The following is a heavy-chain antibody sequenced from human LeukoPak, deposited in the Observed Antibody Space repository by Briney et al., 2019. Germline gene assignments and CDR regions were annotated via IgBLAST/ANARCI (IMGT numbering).Heavy chain of an antibody. CDR3: ARGGSSSWYGS. CDR2: INSDGSTT. J-gene: IGHJ5*01. Sequence: GRSRRLSCAASGFTFSSYWMHWVRQAPGKGLVWVSRINSDGSTTSHADSVKGRFTISRDNAKNTLFLQMNSLRAEDTAVYYCARGGSSSWYGSWGQGTLVTVSS. CDR1: GFTFSSYW. V-gene: IGHV3-74*01. D-gene: IGHD6-13*01.